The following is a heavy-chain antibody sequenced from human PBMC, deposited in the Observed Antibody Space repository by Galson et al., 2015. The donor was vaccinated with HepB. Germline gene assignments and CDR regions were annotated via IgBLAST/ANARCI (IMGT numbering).Heavy chain of an antibody. Sequence: ETLSLTCTVSGGSISSYYWSWIRQPPGKGLEWIGYIYYSGSTNYNPSLKSRVTISVDTSKNQFSLKLSSVTAADTAVYYCARGLALEMATIGEYYFDYWGQGTLVTVSS. CDR3: ARGLALEMATIGEYYFDY. J-gene: IGHJ4*02. V-gene: IGHV4-59*01. D-gene: IGHD5-24*01. CDR1: GGSISSYY. CDR2: IYYSGST.